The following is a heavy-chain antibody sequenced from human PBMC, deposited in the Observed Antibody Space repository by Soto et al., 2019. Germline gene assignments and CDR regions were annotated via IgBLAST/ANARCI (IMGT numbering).Heavy chain of an antibody. J-gene: IGHJ3*01. V-gene: IGHV1-69*01. CDR2: IIPMFDTA. D-gene: IGHD6-19*01. Sequence: QVVLVQSGAEVKNPGSSVKVSCKASGGTFGRNAINWVRQAPGQGFEWMGGIIPMFDTANHAQKFRDRIMITADQSTNTAYLELKDLRSEERAIYYCARPQGSGWRFNALDFWGQGTMFTVSS. CDR1: GGTFGRNA. CDR3: ARPQGSGWRFNALDF.